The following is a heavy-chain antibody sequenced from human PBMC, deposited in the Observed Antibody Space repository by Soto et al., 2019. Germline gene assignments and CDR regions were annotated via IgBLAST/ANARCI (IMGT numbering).Heavy chain of an antibody. D-gene: IGHD3-10*01. CDR1: GYSISSGYY. CDR3: ARGWFGELFDY. CDR2: IYHSGST. V-gene: IGHV4-38-2*01. J-gene: IGHJ4*02. Sequence: KPSETLSLTCAVSGYSISSGYYWGWIRQPPGKGLEWIGSIYHSGSTYYNPSLKSRVTISVDTSKNQLSLKLSSVTAADTAVYYCARGWFGELFDYWGQGTLVTVSS.